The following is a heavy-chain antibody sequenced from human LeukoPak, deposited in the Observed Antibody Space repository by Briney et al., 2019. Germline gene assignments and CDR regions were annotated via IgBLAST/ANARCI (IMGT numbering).Heavy chain of an antibody. CDR2: ISYDGSSK. CDR1: GFTFSSYA. Sequence: GSLRLSCAASGFTFSSYAMHWVRQAPGKGLEWVAVISYDGSSKYYADSVKGRFTISRDNSKSTLSLQMNSLRTEDTAVYSCTRGNYYPSSGRSGLHHWGQGTLVTVSS. V-gene: IGHV3-30-3*01. J-gene: IGHJ1*01. D-gene: IGHD3-22*01. CDR3: TRGNYYPSSGRSGLHH.